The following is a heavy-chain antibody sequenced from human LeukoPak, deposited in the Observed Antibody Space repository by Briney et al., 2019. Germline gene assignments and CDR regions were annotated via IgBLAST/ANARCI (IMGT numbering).Heavy chain of an antibody. CDR3: AKGARSYTSAFFDS. CDR1: GFTVSSNY. Sequence: GGSLRLSCAASGFTVSSNYMSWVRQAPGKGLEWVSVIYSGGSTYYADSVKGRFTISRDNSKNILYLDMNTLRAEDTAVYYCAKGARSYTSAFFDSWGQGTQVTVSS. J-gene: IGHJ4*02. CDR2: IYSGGST. V-gene: IGHV3-53*01. D-gene: IGHD3-10*01.